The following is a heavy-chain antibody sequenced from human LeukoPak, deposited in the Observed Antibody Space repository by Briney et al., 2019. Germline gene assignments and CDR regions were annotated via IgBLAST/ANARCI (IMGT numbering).Heavy chain of an antibody. D-gene: IGHD6-6*01. CDR2: IKQDGSGK. J-gene: IGHJ4*02. V-gene: IGHV3-7*01. CDR3: ARWATSFDF. Sequence: GGSLRLSCAASGFTFSDYWMSWVRQAPGKGLEWVANIKQDGSGKYYVDSVTGRFTISRDNAKNSLYLQMNNLRAEDTAVYYCARWATSFDFWGQGTLVTVSS. CDR1: GFTFSDYW.